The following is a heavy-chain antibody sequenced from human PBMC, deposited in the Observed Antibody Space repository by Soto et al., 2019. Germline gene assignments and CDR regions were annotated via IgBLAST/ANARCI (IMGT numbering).Heavy chain of an antibody. J-gene: IGHJ4*02. CDR1: GFTFSTYV. CDR2: ISKDGNSK. CDR3: ARSYCGDDCALDY. Sequence: HPGGSLRLSCAASGFTFSTYVMHWVRQAPGKGLEWVAVISKDGNSKHYADSVNGRFTISRDNPKNTLYLQMSSLRAEDTAVYYCARSYCGDDCALDYWGQGTLVTVS. V-gene: IGHV3-30-3*01. D-gene: IGHD2-21*02.